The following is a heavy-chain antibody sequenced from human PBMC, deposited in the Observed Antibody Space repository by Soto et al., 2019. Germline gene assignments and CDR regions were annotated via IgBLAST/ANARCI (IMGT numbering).Heavy chain of an antibody. CDR3: ARHGFGPLHGLVDV. CDR2: INYDGYS. CDR1: GGSITNYY. Sequence: QVQLQESGPGLVKPSETLSLTCTVSGGSITNYYCSWFRQPPGKGLEWIGYINYDGYSAYNLSLRTRSTLSTDASKTQFSLMLESVTATDTAVYDCARHGFGPLHGLVDVWGPGTTVIVSS. J-gene: IGHJ6*02. V-gene: IGHV4-59*08. D-gene: IGHD3-10*01.